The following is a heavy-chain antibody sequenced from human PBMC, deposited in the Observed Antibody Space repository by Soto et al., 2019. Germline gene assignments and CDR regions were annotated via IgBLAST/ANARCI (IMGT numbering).Heavy chain of an antibody. V-gene: IGHV3-23*01. J-gene: IGHJ4*02. CDR1: GFTFSSYI. CDR3: AKGYYGSGSPDF. CDR2: ISVIDDT. D-gene: IGHD3-10*01. Sequence: GGSLRLSCAASGFTFSSYIMTWVRQAPGDGLEWVSSISVIDDTYYADFVKGRFTISRDNSKKTVFLQMNSLRAEDTAVYYCAKGYYGSGSPDFWGQGSLVTVSS.